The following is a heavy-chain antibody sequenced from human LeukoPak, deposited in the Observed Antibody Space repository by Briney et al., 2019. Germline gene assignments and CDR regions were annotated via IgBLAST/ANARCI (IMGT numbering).Heavy chain of an antibody. V-gene: IGHV3-7*01. CDR2: IKQDGSEK. CDR1: GFTFSSYW. J-gene: IGHJ4*02. Sequence: GGSLRLSCAASGFTFSSYWMSWVRQAPGKGLEWVANIKQDGSEKYYVDSVKGRFTISRDNAKISLYLQMNSLRAEDTAVYYCARDSGRVKLYSSSWYYFGYWGQGTLVTVSS. CDR3: ARDSGRVKLYSSSWYYFGY. D-gene: IGHD6-13*01.